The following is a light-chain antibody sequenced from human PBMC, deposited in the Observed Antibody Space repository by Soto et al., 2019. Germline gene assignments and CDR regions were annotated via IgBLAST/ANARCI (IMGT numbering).Light chain of an antibody. CDR3: QQYNNWPIT. J-gene: IGKJ1*01. Sequence: EIVLTHSPATVPASPGERVTLSCRASQSVNSDLAWYQQTPGQAPRPLIYDASTRATGIAARFSGSGSGTEFTLTISSLQSEDFAVYYCQQYNNWPITFGQGTKVDIK. CDR1: QSVNSD. V-gene: IGKV3-15*01. CDR2: DAS.